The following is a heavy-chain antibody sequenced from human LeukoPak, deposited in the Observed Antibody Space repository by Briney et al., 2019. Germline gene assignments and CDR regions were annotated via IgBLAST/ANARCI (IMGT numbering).Heavy chain of an antibody. CDR2: IIPIFGTA. CDR3: ASTEGDYVETLGRQLYYFDY. V-gene: IGHV1-69*06. Sequence: GASVKVSCKASGYTFTSYGISWVRQAPGQGLEWMGGIIPIFGTANYAQKFQGRVTITADKSTSTAYMELSSLRSEDTAVYYCASTEGDYVETLGRQLYYFDYWGQGTLVTVSS. CDR1: GYTFTSYG. J-gene: IGHJ4*02. D-gene: IGHD1-1*01.